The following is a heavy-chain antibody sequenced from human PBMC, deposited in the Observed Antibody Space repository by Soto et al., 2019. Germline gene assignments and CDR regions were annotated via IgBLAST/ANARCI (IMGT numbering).Heavy chain of an antibody. CDR1: GFNFRNYA. CDR3: AKDRQDSSFS. CDR2: ISSGDAFT. Sequence: EVQLLESGGGLVQPGGSLRLSCAASGFNFRNYAMSWVRQAPGKGLEWVSTISSGDAFTYYADSVKGRFTISRDYSKSTLDLHMNTLRDEDTAVYYCAKDRQDSSFSGGQGTLVTVSS. J-gene: IGHJ4*02. D-gene: IGHD6-19*01. V-gene: IGHV3-23*01.